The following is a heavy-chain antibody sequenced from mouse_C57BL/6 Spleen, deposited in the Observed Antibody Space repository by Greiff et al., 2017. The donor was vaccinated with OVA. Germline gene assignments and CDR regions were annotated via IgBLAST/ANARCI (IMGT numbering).Heavy chain of an antibody. J-gene: IGHJ3*01. CDR1: GYTFTDYN. CDR3: ARVDLWFAY. V-gene: IGHV1-18*01. Sequence: EVKLQESGPELVKPGASVKIPCKASGYTFTDYNMDWVKQSHGKSLEWIGDINPNNGGTIYNQKFKGKATLTVDKSSSTAYMELRSLTSEDTAVYYCARVDLWFAYWGQGTLVTVSA. CDR2: INPNNGGT.